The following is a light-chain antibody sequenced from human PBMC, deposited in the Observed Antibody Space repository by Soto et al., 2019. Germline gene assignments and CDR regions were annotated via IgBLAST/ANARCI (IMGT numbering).Light chain of an antibody. CDR2: KAS. J-gene: IGKJ1*01. V-gene: IGKV1-5*03. Sequence: DIQMTQSPSSLSASVGDRVTITCRASQTLGSWLAWYQQKPGKAPKLLIYKASTLKSGVPSRFSGSGSGTEFTLTISRLQPDDFATYYCQRYNTYPWTFGQGTKVEVK. CDR1: QTLGSW. CDR3: QRYNTYPWT.